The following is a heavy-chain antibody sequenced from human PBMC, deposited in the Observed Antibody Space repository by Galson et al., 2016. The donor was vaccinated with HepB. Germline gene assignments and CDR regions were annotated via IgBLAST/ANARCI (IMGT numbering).Heavy chain of an antibody. J-gene: IGHJ6*04. V-gene: IGHV3-21*01. D-gene: IGHD5-12*01. CDR3: ARASGGGYDWDYYYGMDV. CDR1: GFIFSTHS. CDR2: ISSGSTYI. Sequence: SLRLSCAGSGFIFSTHSMAWVRQAPGKGLEWVSLISSGSTYIYYADSVRGRFTISRDNAGNSLYLQMNTLRAEDTAVYYCARASGGGYDWDYYYGMDVWGKGTTVTVST.